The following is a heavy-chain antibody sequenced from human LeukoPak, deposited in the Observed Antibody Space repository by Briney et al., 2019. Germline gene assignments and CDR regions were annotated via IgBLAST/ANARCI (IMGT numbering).Heavy chain of an antibody. Sequence: GGSLRLSCAASGFTFSDYSMNWVRQAPGKGLEWISYIGIDSGNTNYADSVKGRFTIFGDKAKNSLYLQMNSLRVEDTAVYYCARDYKYAFDNWGQGTLVTVSS. CDR1: GFTFSDYS. J-gene: IGHJ4*02. CDR2: IGIDSGNT. D-gene: IGHD5-24*01. CDR3: ARDYKYAFDN. V-gene: IGHV3-48*01.